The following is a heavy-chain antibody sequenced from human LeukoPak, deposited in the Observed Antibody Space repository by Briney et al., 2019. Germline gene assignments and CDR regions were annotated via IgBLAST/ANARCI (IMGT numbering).Heavy chain of an antibody. CDR3: ASIAAAGTSNDY. D-gene: IGHD6-13*01. CDR2: INHSGST. CDR1: GGSFSGYY. Sequence: PSETLSLTCAVYGGSFSGYYWSWIRQPPGKVLEWIGEINHSGSTNYNPSLKSRVTISLDTSKNQFSLKLSSVTAADTAVYYCASIAAAGTSNDYWGQGTLVTVSS. J-gene: IGHJ4*02. V-gene: IGHV4-34*01.